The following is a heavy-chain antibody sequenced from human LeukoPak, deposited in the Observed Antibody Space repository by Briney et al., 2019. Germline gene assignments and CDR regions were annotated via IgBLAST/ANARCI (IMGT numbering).Heavy chain of an antibody. J-gene: IGHJ6*02. V-gene: IGHV3-9*01. CDR3: AKDIYYGSGSYCIDV. CDR2: ISWNSGSI. Sequence: PGGSLRLSCAASGFTFDDYAMHWVRQAPGKGLEWVSGISWNSGSIGYADSVKGRFTNSRDNAKNSLYLQMNSLRAEDTALYYCAKDIYYGSGSYCIDVWGQGTTVTVSS. CDR1: GFTFDDYA. D-gene: IGHD3-10*01.